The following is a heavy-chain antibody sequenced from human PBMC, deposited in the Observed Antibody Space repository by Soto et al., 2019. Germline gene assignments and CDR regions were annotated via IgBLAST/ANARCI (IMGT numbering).Heavy chain of an antibody. J-gene: IGHJ4*02. V-gene: IGHV2-5*01. CDR3: AHRRSSSWYGDLLVFDY. D-gene: IGHD6-13*01. CDR2: IYWNDDK. CDR1: GFSLSTSGVG. Sequence: SGPTLVNPTQTLTLTCTFSGFSLSTSGVGVGWIRQPPGKALEWLALIYWNDDKCYSPSLKSRLTITKDTSKNQVVLTMTNMDPVDTATYYCAHRRSSSWYGDLLVFDYWGQGTLVTVSS.